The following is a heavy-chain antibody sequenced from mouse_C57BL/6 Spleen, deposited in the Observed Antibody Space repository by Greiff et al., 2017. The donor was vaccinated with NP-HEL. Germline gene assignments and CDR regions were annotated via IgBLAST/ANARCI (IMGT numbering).Heavy chain of an antibody. J-gene: IGHJ4*01. CDR2: INPYNGGT. CDR1: GYTFTDYY. D-gene: IGHD2-4*01. CDR3: ARLFNYDPYAMDY. V-gene: IGHV1-19*01. Sequence: VQLQQSGPVLVKPGASVKMSCKASGYTFTDYYMNWVKQSHGKSLEWIGVINPYNGGTSYNQKFKGQATLTVDTSSSTAYMELNSLTSEDSAVYFCARLFNYDPYAMDYWGQGTSVTVSS.